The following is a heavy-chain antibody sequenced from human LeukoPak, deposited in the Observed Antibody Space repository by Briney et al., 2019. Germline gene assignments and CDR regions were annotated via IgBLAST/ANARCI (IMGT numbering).Heavy chain of an antibody. J-gene: IGHJ4*02. V-gene: IGHV3-23*01. D-gene: IGHD1-26*01. CDR2: ISGSGGST. CDR3: ARRAVGGIYYFDF. CDR1: GFTFSSYV. Sequence: GGSLRLSCAASGFTFSSYVMNWVRQAPGKGLEWVSVISGSGGSTYYADSVKGRFTMSRDNSENTLYLQMNSLRAEDTAVYYCARRAVGGIYYFDFWGQGILVTVSS.